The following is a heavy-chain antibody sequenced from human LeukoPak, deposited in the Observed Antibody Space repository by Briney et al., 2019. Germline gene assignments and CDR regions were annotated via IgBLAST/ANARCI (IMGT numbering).Heavy chain of an antibody. D-gene: IGHD2-8*01. Sequence: GGSLRLSCAASGFTVGSNYMSWVRQAPGKGLEWLSIIYSGGSTYYADSVKGRFTISRDNSKNTLYLQMNSLRSDDTAVYYCARVQWRYWGQVTLVTVAS. V-gene: IGHV3-66*01. CDR2: IYSGGST. J-gene: IGHJ4*02. CDR3: ARVQWRY. CDR1: GFTVGSNY.